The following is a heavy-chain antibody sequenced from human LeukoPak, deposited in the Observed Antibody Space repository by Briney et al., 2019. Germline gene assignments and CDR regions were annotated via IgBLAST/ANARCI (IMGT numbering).Heavy chain of an antibody. CDR3: ARQRSGWSYDAFDI. CDR2: INPNSGGT. D-gene: IGHD6-19*01. V-gene: IGHV1-2*06. J-gene: IGHJ3*02. Sequence: GASVKVSCKASGYTFTGYHMHWVRQAPGEGVEWMRRINPNSGGTNYAQHFHGSVTMTRDTSISTAYMELSRLRSDDTAVYYCARQRSGWSYDAFDIWGQGTMVTVSS. CDR1: GYTFTGYH.